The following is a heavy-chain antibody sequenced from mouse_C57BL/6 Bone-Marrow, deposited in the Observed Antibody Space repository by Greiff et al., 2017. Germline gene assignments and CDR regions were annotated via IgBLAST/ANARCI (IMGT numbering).Heavy chain of an antibody. CDR1: GYTFTSYW. D-gene: IGHD2-1*01. CDR3: ARYGTAWFAY. CDR2: IYPSDSET. J-gene: IGHJ3*01. Sequence: QVQLQQPGAELVRPGSSVKLSCKASGYTFTSYWMDWVKQRPGQGLEWIGNIYPSDSETHYNQKFKDKATLTVDKSSSTAYMQLSSLRSEDSAVYYCARYGTAWFAYWGQGTLVTVSA. V-gene: IGHV1-61*01.